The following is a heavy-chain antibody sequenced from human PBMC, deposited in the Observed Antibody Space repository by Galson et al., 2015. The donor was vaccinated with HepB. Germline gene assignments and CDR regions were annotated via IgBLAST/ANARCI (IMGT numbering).Heavy chain of an antibody. J-gene: IGHJ6*03. CDR2: IDPSDSYT. D-gene: IGHD6-6*01. V-gene: IGHV5-10-1*01. Sequence: QSGAEVKKPGESLSISCKGSGYSFTRYWISWVRQMPGKGLEWMGRIDPSDSYTNYSPAFRGHVTISADKSISTAYLQWSSLKASDTAMYYCARHPISSSSDNRYHYYYMDVWGKGTAVTVSS. CDR1: GYSFTRYW. CDR3: ARHPISSSSDNRYHYYYMDV.